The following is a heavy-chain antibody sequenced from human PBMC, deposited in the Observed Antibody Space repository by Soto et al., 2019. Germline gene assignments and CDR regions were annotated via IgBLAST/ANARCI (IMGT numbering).Heavy chain of an antibody. Sequence: PSETLSLTCTVSGGSISSYYWSWIRQPPGKGLEWIGYIYYSGSTSYADSVKGRFTISRDNAKNTLYLQMNRVRAEDMAMYYCVRDDFGVGMDYWGLGTLVTVSS. J-gene: IGHJ4*02. V-gene: IGHV4-59*12. CDR2: IYYSGST. CDR1: GGSISSYY. D-gene: IGHD3-3*01. CDR3: VRDDFGVGMDY.